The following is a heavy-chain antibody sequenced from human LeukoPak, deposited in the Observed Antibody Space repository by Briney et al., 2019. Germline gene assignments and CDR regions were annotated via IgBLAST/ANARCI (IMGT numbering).Heavy chain of an antibody. J-gene: IGHJ6*02. CDR1: GFTFSSYA. D-gene: IGHD3-16*01. CDR2: ISGSGGST. CDR3: ARDYFNRMLGGMDV. V-gene: IGHV3-23*01. Sequence: PGGSLRLSCAASGFTFSSYAMSWVRQAPGKGLAWVSAISGSGGSTYYADSVKGRFTISRDNSKNTLYLQMNSLRAEDTAVYYCARDYFNRMLGGMDVWGQGTTVTVSS.